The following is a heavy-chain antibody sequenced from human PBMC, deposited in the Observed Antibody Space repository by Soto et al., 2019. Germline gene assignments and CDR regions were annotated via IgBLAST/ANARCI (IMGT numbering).Heavy chain of an antibody. V-gene: IGHV3-9*01. J-gene: IGHJ5*02. D-gene: IGHD6-6*01. Sequence: EMQLVESGGGLVQPGRSPRLSCAASGFTFDDYAMFWVRQAPGKGLEWVSSINWNGARIAYADSVKGRFTISRDNAKNSLFLQMTSLRDDDTAFYYCAKGPYSTSSGGWFDPWGQGTLVTVSS. CDR2: INWNGARI. CDR3: AKGPYSTSSGGWFDP. CDR1: GFTFDDYA.